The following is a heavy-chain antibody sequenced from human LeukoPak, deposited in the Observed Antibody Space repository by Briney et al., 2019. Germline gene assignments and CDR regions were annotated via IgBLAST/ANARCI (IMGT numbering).Heavy chain of an antibody. Sequence: GGSLRLSCAASGFTVSSNYMSWVRQAPGKGLEWVSVIYSGGSTYYADSVKGRFTISRDNSKNTLYLQMNSLRAEDTAVHYCAREDYGGLMDVWGKGTTVTVSS. CDR1: GFTVSSNY. CDR2: IYSGGST. CDR3: AREDYGGLMDV. D-gene: IGHD4-23*01. J-gene: IGHJ6*03. V-gene: IGHV3-53*01.